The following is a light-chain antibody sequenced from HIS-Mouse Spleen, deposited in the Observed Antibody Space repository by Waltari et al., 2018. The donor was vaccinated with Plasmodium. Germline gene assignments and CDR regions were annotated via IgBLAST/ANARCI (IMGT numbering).Light chain of an antibody. CDR3: YSTDSSGNHRV. Sequence: SYELTQPPSVSVSPGQTARITCSGDALPKKYAYWYQQKSGQGPVLVIYEDSKRPTGIPEGLSGASSGTMATLTIRGAQVEDEADYYCYSTDSSGNHRVFGGGTKLTVL. CDR1: ALPKKY. CDR2: EDS. J-gene: IGLJ3*02. V-gene: IGLV3-10*01.